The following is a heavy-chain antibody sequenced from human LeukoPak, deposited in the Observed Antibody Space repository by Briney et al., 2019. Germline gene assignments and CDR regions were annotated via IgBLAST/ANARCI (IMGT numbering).Heavy chain of an antibody. CDR2: INPSGGST. J-gene: IGHJ3*02. V-gene: IGHV1-46*01. D-gene: IGHD2-15*01. CDR3: ARDTDIVVVVAGPGWAFDI. Sequence: ASVKVSCKASGYTFTSYYMHWVRQAPGQGLEWMGIINPSGGSTSYAQKFQGRVTMTRDMSTSTVYMELSSLRSEDTAVYYCARDTDIVVVVAGPGWAFDIWGQGTMVTVSS. CDR1: GYTFTSYY.